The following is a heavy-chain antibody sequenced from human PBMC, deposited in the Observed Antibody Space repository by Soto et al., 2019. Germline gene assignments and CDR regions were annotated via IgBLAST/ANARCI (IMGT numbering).Heavy chain of an antibody. CDR3: VQSRCGGDCLEIYSSHAYNGLDV. Sequence: QVTLKESGPTLVKPTQTLTLTCTVSGLSLRTTGVGVGWVRQPPGKALEWLALLYCDDGKRYSPSLRSRLTIAKDISEKQVVLTMTNMDTVDTATYYCVQSRCGGDCLEIYSSHAYNGLDVWGQGTTVTVSS. D-gene: IGHD2-21*02. J-gene: IGHJ6*02. CDR1: GLSLRTTGVG. CDR2: LYCDDGK. V-gene: IGHV2-5*02.